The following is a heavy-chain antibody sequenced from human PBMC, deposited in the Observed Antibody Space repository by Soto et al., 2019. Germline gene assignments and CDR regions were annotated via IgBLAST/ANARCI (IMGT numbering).Heavy chain of an antibody. Sequence: GGSLRLSCAASGFTFSSYSMNWVRQAPGKGLEWVSSISSSSSYIYYADSVKGRFTISRDNAKNSLYLQMNSLRAEDTAVYYCARSAGVLRYFDWFFDPYYYYGMDVWGQGTTVTVSS. CDR1: GFTFSSYS. J-gene: IGHJ6*02. D-gene: IGHD3-9*01. V-gene: IGHV3-21*01. CDR3: ARSAGVLRYFDWFFDPYYYYGMDV. CDR2: ISSSSSYI.